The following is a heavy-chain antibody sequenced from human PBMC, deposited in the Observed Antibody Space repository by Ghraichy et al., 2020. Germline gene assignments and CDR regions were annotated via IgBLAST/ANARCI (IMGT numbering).Heavy chain of an antibody. Sequence: GGSLRLSCAASGFTFSSYWMSWVRQAPGKGLEWVANIKQDGSEKYYVDSVKGRFTISRDNAKNSLYLQMNSLRAEDTAVYYCARDRLGSSWYLRWFDPWGQGTLVTVSS. J-gene: IGHJ5*02. CDR1: GFTFSSYW. CDR3: ARDRLGSSWYLRWFDP. CDR2: IKQDGSEK. D-gene: IGHD6-13*01. V-gene: IGHV3-7*04.